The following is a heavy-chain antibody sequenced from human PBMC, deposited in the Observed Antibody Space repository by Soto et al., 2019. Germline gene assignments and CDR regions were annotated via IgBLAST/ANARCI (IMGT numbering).Heavy chain of an antibody. V-gene: IGHV4-30-2*01. D-gene: IGHD2-21*02. J-gene: IGHJ2*01. Sequence: QLQLQESGSGLVKPSQTLSLTCAVSGGSISSGGAISSNSYSWNWIRQPPGKGLEWSGSIYESGNTYYSPSLKSRVSISVDRSKNQFSLNLSSVTSADTAVYYCARAPAIAHWYFDLCGRGTLATVSS. CDR1: GGSISSGGAISSNSYS. CDR2: IYESGNT. CDR3: ARAPAIAHWYFDL.